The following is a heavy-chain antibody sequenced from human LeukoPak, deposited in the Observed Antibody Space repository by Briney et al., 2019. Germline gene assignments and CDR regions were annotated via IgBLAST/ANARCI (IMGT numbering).Heavy chain of an antibody. CDR2: IYYSGST. V-gene: IGHV4-59*01. Sequence: SETLSLTCTVSGGSISSYYWSWIRQPPGKGLEWIGYIYYSGSTNYNPSLKSRVTISVDTSKNQFSIELGSVTAAVTAIYFCAGDRGGFEWGGSSSWYHPDDAFDIWGQGTMVTVSS. CDR3: AGDRGGFEWGGSSSWYHPDDAFDI. J-gene: IGHJ3*02. D-gene: IGHD6-13*01. CDR1: GGSISSYY.